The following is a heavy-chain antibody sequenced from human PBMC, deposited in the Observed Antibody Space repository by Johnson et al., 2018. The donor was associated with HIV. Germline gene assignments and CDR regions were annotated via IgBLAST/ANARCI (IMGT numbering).Heavy chain of an antibody. Sequence: MQLVESGGDLVQPGGSLRLSCPASGFTFSNYWMSWVRQAPGKGLEWVANIDQDGSEKFYVDSVKGRFIISRDNAKNSLYLQLNRLRAEDTAVYYCATSTASDALDIWGQGTMVTVSS. D-gene: IGHD1-1*01. CDR1: GFTFSNYW. CDR3: ATSTASDALDI. CDR2: IDQDGSEK. V-gene: IGHV3-7*05. J-gene: IGHJ3*02.